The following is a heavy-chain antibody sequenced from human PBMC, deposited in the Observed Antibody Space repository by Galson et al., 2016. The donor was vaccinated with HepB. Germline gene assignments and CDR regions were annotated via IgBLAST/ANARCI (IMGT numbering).Heavy chain of an antibody. CDR3: SRDIGYSSPNWFDP. Sequence: SETLSLTCTVSGGSISSGAYYWSWIRQHPGKGLEWIGYIYYSGSTNYNPPLKSRVTISVDTSKDQFSLKLSSVTAAGTALYYCSRDIGYSSPNWFDPWGQGTLVTVSS. CDR1: GGSISSGAYY. D-gene: IGHD6-13*01. CDR2: IYYSGST. V-gene: IGHV4-61*08. J-gene: IGHJ5*02.